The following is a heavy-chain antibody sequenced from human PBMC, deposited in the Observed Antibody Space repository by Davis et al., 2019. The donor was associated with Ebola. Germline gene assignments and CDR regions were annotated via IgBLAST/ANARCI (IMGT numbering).Heavy chain of an antibody. CDR2: IWYDGSNK. Sequence: GESLKISCATSGFTFSSYAMHWVRQAPGKRLEWVAVIWYDGSNKYYADSVKGRFTISRDNSKNTLYLQMNSLRAEDTAVYYCARDPTTDSRPSYYFDYWGQGTLVTVSS. D-gene: IGHD3-22*01. CDR3: ARDPTTDSRPSYYFDY. J-gene: IGHJ4*02. V-gene: IGHV3-33*08. CDR1: GFTFSSYA.